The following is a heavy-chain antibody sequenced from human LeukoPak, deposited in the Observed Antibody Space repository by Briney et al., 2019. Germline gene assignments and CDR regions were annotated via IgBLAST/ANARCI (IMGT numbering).Heavy chain of an antibody. CDR2: INPNRGGT. Sequence: ASVKVSCKASGYTFTAYYIHWVRQAPGQGLEWIGRINPNRGGTDFAQKFQGRVAMTRDTSISTAYMELSRLRSDDTAIYYCARGGTEAGSGDYWGQGTLVTVS. D-gene: IGHD3-10*01. V-gene: IGHV1-2*06. CDR3: ARGGTEAGSGDY. J-gene: IGHJ4*02. CDR1: GYTFTAYY.